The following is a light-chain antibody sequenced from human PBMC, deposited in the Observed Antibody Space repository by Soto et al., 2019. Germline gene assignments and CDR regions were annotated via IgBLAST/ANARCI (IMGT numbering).Light chain of an antibody. V-gene: IGLV2-14*01. Sequence: QSALTQPASVSGSPRQSITISCTGTSSDVGGYNYVSWYQQHPGKAPKLMIYEVSNRPSGVSNRFSGSKSGNTASLTISGLQAEDEADYYCSSYTSSSVVVFSGGTKLTVL. CDR3: SSYTSSSVVV. CDR1: SSDVGGYNY. J-gene: IGLJ2*01. CDR2: EVS.